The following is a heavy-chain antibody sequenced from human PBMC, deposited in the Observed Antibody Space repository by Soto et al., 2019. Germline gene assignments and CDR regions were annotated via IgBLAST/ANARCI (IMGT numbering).Heavy chain of an antibody. D-gene: IGHD3-10*01. Sequence: WETLSLTCTVSGGSISNYYWSWIRQHPGKGLEWIGYIFYSGSTNYNTSLKSHVTISVDTSKNQFSLKLSSVTATDTAEYYCGRGPAVTLIPMVRGVINYGMDVWGQGTTVIVSS. CDR3: GRGPAVTLIPMVRGVINYGMDV. CDR2: IFYSGST. V-gene: IGHV4-59*01. J-gene: IGHJ6*02. CDR1: GGSISNYY.